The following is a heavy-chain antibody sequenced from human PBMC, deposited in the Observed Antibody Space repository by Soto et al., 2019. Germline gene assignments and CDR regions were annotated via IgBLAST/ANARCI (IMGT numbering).Heavy chain of an antibody. Sequence: GGSLRLSCAASGFTFSSYGMHWVRQAPGKGLEWVAVISYDGSNKYYADSVKGRFTISRDNSKNTLYLQMNSLRAEDTAVYYCAMEYSGYDCFDYWGQGTLVTVSS. V-gene: IGHV3-30*03. J-gene: IGHJ4*02. CDR1: GFTFSSYG. CDR3: AMEYSGYDCFDY. D-gene: IGHD5-12*01. CDR2: ISYDGSNK.